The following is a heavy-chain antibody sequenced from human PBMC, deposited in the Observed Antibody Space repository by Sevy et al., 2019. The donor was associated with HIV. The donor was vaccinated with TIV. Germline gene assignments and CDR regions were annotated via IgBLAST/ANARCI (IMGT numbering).Heavy chain of an antibody. V-gene: IGHV3-33*01. CDR2: IWYDGSNK. CDR1: GFTFSSYG. Sequence: GGSLRLSCAASGFTFSSYGMHWVRQAPGKGLEWVAVIWYDGSNKYYADSVKGRFTISRDNSKNTLYLQMNSLRAEDTAVYYCASAVDYGSGSYYLDYWGQGTLVTVSS. D-gene: IGHD3-10*01. CDR3: ASAVDYGSGSYYLDY. J-gene: IGHJ4*02.